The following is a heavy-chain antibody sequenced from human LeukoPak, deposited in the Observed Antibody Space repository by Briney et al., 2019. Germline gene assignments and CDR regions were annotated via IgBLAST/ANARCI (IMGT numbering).Heavy chain of an antibody. V-gene: IGHV1-18*01. CDR3: ASLYGGNHYGY. CDR1: GYTFTSYG. J-gene: IGHJ4*02. D-gene: IGHD4-23*01. Sequence: ASVKVSCKASGYTFTSYGISWVRQAPGQGLEWMGWISAYNGNTNYAQKFQGRVTITADKSTSTAYMELSSLRSEDTAVYYCASLYGGNHYGYWGQGTLVTVSS. CDR2: ISAYNGNT.